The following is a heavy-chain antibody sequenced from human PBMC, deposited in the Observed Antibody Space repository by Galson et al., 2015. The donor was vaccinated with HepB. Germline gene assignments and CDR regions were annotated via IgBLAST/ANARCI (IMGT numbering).Heavy chain of an antibody. Sequence: SLRLSCAASGFTFSSYSMNWVRQAPGKGLEWVSSISSSSSYIYYADSVKGRLTISRDNAKNSLYLQMNSLRAEDTAVYYCARDAYYYDSSGLSTPHGYWGQGTLVTVSS. J-gene: IGHJ4*02. D-gene: IGHD3-22*01. CDR1: GFTFSSYS. CDR3: ARDAYYYDSSGLSTPHGY. V-gene: IGHV3-21*01. CDR2: ISSSSSYI.